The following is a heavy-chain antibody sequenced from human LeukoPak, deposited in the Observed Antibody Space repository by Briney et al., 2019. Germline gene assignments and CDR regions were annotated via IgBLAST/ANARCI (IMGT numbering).Heavy chain of an antibody. D-gene: IGHD3-3*02. V-gene: IGHV4-34*01. CDR2: INHSGST. J-gene: IGHJ4*02. CDR3: ARGRIFSRFDY. CDR1: GGSFSGYY. Sequence: SETLSLTCAVYGGSFSGYYWNWIRQPPGKGLEWIGEINHSGSTNYNPSLKGRVTISVDTSKNQFSLKLSSVTAADTAAYYCARGRIFSRFDYWGQGTLVTVSS.